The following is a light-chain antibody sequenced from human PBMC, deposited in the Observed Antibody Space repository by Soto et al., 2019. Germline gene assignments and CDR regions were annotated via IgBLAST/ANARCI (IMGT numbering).Light chain of an antibody. V-gene: IGLV1-47*01. CDR1: SSNIGGNF. CDR3: SSYTSSSTWV. Sequence: QSVLTQPPSASGTPGLRVTISCSGSSSNIGGNFVFWYQQLPGTAPKLLIYRNNQRPSGVPDRFSGSKSGTSASLAISGLRSEDEADYYCSSYTSSSTWVFGGGTKVTVL. J-gene: IGLJ3*02. CDR2: RNN.